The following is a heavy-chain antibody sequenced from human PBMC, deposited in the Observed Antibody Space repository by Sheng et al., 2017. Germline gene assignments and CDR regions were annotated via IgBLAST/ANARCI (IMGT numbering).Heavy chain of an antibody. CDR3: ATKWSFWFGEDN. D-gene: IGHD3-10*01. J-gene: IGHJ4*02. Sequence: EVQLVESGGGLVQPGGSLRLSCAASGFTFNLHEMNWVRQAPGKGLQWVATTDMSGGSIFYADSVKGRFTISRDNSNGTLYLQMNGLRVEDTAVYYCATKWSFWFGEDNWGQGTLVTVSS. CDR1: GFTFNLHE. V-gene: IGHV3-48*03. CDR2: TDMSGGSI.